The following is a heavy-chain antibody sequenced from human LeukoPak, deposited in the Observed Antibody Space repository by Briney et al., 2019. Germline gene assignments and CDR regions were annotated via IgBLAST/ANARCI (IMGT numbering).Heavy chain of an antibody. CDR3: AKDYSKTSYYGSGTYYRPNWFDP. CDR1: GFTFSSYG. D-gene: IGHD3-10*01. Sequence: GGSLRLSCAASGFTFSSYGMHWVRQAPGKGLEWVAFIRYDGSNKCYADSVKGRFTISRDNSKNTLYLQMNSLRAEDTAVYYCAKDYSKTSYYGSGTYYRPNWFDPWGQGTLVTVSS. CDR2: IRYDGSNK. V-gene: IGHV3-30*02. J-gene: IGHJ5*02.